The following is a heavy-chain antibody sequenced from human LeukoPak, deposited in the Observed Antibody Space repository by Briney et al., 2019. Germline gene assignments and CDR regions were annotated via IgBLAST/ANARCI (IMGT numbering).Heavy chain of an antibody. V-gene: IGHV3-15*01. CDR1: GFTFSSYW. J-gene: IGHJ4*02. CDR2: IKSKTDGGTT. CDR3: TTGVIRYFDWLPKADY. D-gene: IGHD3-9*01. Sequence: GGSLRLSCAASGFTFSSYWMSWVRQAPGKGLEWVGRIKSKTDGGTTDYAAPVKGRFTISRDDSKNTLYLQMNSLKTEDTAVYYCTTGVIRYFDWLPKADYWGQGTLVTVSS.